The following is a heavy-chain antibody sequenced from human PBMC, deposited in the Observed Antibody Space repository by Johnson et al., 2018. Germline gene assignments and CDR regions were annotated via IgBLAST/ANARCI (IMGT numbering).Heavy chain of an antibody. CDR2: MYSGGTT. CDR1: GFTVSSKY. CDR3: ATPLLAWGREGAFDI. J-gene: IGHJ3*02. Sequence: VQLVESGGGLIQPGGSLRLSCAASGFTVSSKYMSWVRQAPGKGLEWVAAMYSGGTTYYADSVKGRFTISGDNSKNTLYLQMNSLRAEDTAVYYCATPLLAWGREGAFDIWGQGTMVTVSS. D-gene: IGHD3-10*01. V-gene: IGHV3-53*01.